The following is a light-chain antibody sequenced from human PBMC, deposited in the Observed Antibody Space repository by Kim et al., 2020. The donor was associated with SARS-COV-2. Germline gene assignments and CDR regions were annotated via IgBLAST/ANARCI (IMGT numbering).Light chain of an antibody. J-gene: IGKJ1*01. Sequence: SPWEGATLSCRASQSLSCFLAWYQQKPGQAPRLLIYGAAIRATGIPDRFSGSESGTDFTLAISRLEPEDSAVYYCQQYGISPGTFGQGTKVDIK. CDR3: QQYGISPGT. CDR2: GAA. V-gene: IGKV3-20*01. CDR1: QSLSCF.